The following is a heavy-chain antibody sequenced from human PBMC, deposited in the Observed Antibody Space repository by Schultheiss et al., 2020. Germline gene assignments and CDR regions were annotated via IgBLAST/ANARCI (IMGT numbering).Heavy chain of an antibody. Sequence: ASVKVSCKASGYTFTSYGISWVRQAPGQGLEWMGWISAYNGNTNYAQKLQGRVTMTTDTSTSTAYMELRSLRSEDTAVYYCAREVNGGRDYYGDYTVWFDPWGQGTLVTVSS. D-gene: IGHD4-17*01. V-gene: IGHV1-18*01. CDR1: GYTFTSYG. CDR2: ISAYNGNT. J-gene: IGHJ5*02. CDR3: AREVNGGRDYYGDYTVWFDP.